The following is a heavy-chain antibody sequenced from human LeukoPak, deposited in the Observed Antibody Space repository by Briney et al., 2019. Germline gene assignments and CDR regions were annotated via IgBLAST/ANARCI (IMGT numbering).Heavy chain of an antibody. V-gene: IGHV3-48*04. D-gene: IGHD2-15*01. J-gene: IGHJ6*03. CDR3: ARVLRYCSGGNCYSGGLGYMDV. CDR1: GFTFSRYR. CDR2: ISSSGSTI. Sequence: GGSLRLSRAASGFTFSRYRMNWVRQAPGKGLEWVSYISSSGSTIYYADSVKGRFTISRDNAKNSLFLQMNSLRAEDTAVYYCARVLRYCSGGNCYSGGLGYMDVWGKGTTVTISS.